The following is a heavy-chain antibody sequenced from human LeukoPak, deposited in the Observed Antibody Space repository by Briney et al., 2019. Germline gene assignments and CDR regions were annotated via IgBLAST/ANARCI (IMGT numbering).Heavy chain of an antibody. CDR3: SSGDYDSSGYLAFDY. Sequence: GESLKISCKGCGYSFTSYWISWVRQMPGKGLEWMGRIDPSDSYTNYSPSFQGHVTISADKSISTAYLQWSSLKASDTAMYYCSSGDYDSSGYLAFDYWGQGTLVTVSS. V-gene: IGHV5-10-1*01. J-gene: IGHJ4*02. CDR1: GYSFTSYW. CDR2: IDPSDSYT. D-gene: IGHD3-22*01.